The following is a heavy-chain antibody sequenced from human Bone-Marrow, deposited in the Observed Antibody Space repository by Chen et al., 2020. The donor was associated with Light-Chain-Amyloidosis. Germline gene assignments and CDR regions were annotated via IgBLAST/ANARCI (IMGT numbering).Heavy chain of an antibody. J-gene: IGHJ4*02. CDR3: ARVVPPNYGANFNS. CDR1: GGPIMSSSTF. Sequence: QLQLQESGPRLVKSSGTLSLTCTVSGGPIMSSSTFWGWLRQAPGKGLEWIGSIYYSGNTYMNSSLKNRVAMSVDTSNNQFSLRLNSVTAADTAVYFCARVVPPNYGANFNSWGQGTLVIVSS. V-gene: IGHV4-39*07. D-gene: IGHD4-17*01. CDR2: IYYSGNT.